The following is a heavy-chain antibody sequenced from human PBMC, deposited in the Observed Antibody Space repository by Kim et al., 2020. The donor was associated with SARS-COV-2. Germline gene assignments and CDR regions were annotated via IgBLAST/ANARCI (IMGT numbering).Heavy chain of an antibody. CDR2: ISGSGGST. CDR1: GFTFSSYA. J-gene: IGHJ4*02. D-gene: IGHD2-2*01. V-gene: IGHV3-23*01. Sequence: GGSLRLSCAASGFTFSSYAMSWVRQAPGKGLEWVSAISGSGGSTYYADSVKGRFTISRHNSKNTLYLQMNSLRAEDTAVYYCAKEGIVVVPAASSFDYWGQGTLVTVSS. CDR3: AKEGIVVVPAASSFDY.